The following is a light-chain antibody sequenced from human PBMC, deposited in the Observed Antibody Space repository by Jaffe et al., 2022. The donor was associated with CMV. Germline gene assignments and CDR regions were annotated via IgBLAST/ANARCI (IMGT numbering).Light chain of an antibody. CDR3: QQYGTSPIT. J-gene: IGKJ5*01. CDR1: QSVSNNY. CDR2: SAS. V-gene: IGKV3-20*01. Sequence: EIVLTQSPGTLSLSPGERATLSCRASQSVSNNYLAWYQQKPGRAPRLLIFSASSRATGIPDRFSGSGSGTDFTLTISRLEPEDFAVYYCQQYGTSPITFGQGTRLEIK.